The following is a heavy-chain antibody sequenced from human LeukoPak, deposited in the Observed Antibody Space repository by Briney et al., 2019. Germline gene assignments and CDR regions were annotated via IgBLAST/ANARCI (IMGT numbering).Heavy chain of an antibody. CDR2: ISSYSSFK. CDR3: ARDWDYFDY. Sequence: GESLRLSCAVSGFTFSRYSMSWVRQAPGKGLEWVSSISSYSSFKYYGDSVKGRFTISRDNAKNLLYLQMNSLRAEDTAVYYCARDWDYFDYWGQGTLVTVSS. J-gene: IGHJ4*02. D-gene: IGHD1-26*01. CDR1: GFTFSRYS. V-gene: IGHV3-21*06.